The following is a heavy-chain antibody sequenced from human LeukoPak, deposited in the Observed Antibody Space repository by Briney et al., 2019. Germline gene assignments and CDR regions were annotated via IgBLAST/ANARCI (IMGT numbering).Heavy chain of an antibody. V-gene: IGHV1-8*01. J-gene: IGHJ4*02. CDR3: ARGLATYYYDSSGYYLDY. CDR2: MNPNSGNT. CDR1: GYTFTSYD. D-gene: IGHD3-22*01. Sequence: GASVKVSCKASGYTFTSYDINWVRQATGQGLEWMGWMNPNSGNTGYAQKFQGRVTMTRNTSISTAYMELSSLRAEDTAVYYCARGLATYYYDSSGYYLDYWGQGTLVTVSS.